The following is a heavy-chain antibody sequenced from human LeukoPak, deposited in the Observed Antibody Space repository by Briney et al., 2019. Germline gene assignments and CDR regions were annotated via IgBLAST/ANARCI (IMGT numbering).Heavy chain of an antibody. V-gene: IGHV3-23*01. CDR2: VNGRGATT. Sequence: GGSLRLSCAASGFASGFTFSDYAVSWVHQAPGKGPEWVASVNGRGATTYYADSVRGRFTISRDNSKNTLYLQMISLGADDTAIYFCAKAPATGEGYYFYYMDVWGKGTTVTVSS. CDR3: AKAPATGEGYYFYYMDV. CDR1: GFTFSDYA. D-gene: IGHD7-27*01. J-gene: IGHJ6*03.